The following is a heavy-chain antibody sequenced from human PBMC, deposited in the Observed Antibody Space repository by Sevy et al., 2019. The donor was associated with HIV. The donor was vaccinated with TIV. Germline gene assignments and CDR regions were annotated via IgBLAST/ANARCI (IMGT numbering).Heavy chain of an antibody. CDR1: GYTFTGYY. Sequence: ASVTVSCKASGYTFTGYYMHWVRQPPGQGLEWMGWINPNSGSTNYAQKFQGWVTMTRDTSISTAYMELSRLRSDDTAEYYCARAPEVTAMGDYNYNGMDVWGQGTTVTVSS. CDR2: INPNSGST. V-gene: IGHV1-2*04. CDR3: ARAPEVTAMGDYNYNGMDV. D-gene: IGHD5-18*01. J-gene: IGHJ6*02.